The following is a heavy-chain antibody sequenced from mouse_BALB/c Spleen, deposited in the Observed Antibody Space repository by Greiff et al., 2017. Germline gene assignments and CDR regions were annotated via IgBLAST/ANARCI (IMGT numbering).Heavy chain of an antibody. J-gene: IGHJ3*01. CDR3: TRGGNPAWFAY. CDR2: IRLKSNNYAT. D-gene: IGHD2-1*01. CDR1: GFTFSNYW. V-gene: IGHV6-6*02. Sequence: EVKLVESGGGLVQPGGSMKLSCVASGFTFSNYWMNWVRQSPEKGLEWVAEIRLKSNNYATHYAESVKGRFTISRDDSKSSVYLQMNNLRAEDTGIYYCTRGGNPAWFAYWGQGTPVTVSA.